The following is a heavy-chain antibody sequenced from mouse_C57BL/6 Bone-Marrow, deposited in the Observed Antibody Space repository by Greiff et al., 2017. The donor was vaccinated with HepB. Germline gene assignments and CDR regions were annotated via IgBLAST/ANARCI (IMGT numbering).Heavy chain of an antibody. Sequence: EVQVVESGGGLVQPGGSLKLSCAASGFTFSDYGMAWVRQAPRKGPEWVAFISNLAYSIYYADTVTGRCTISRENAKNTLYLELSSLRSEDTAMYYCARQNYGSSYYFHYYCQFTTLTLSS. D-gene: IGHD1-1*01. CDR1: GFTFSDYG. V-gene: IGHV5-15*01. CDR3: ARQNYGSSYYFHY. J-gene: IGHJ2*01. CDR2: ISNLAYSI.